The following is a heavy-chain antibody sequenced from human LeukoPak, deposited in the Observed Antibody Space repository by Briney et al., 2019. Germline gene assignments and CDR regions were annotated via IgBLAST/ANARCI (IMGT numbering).Heavy chain of an antibody. J-gene: IGHJ5*02. CDR1: GGTFSRYA. CDR2: IVPIFGTA. CDR3: ARVVTPRYCSTPSCYWKGWFDP. Sequence: ASVKVSCKASGGTFSRYAMSWVRQAPGQGLEWMGGIVPIFGTASFAQKFQGRVTITADESTGTAYMELSSLRSEDTAVYYCARVVTPRYCSTPSCYWKGWFDPWGQGTLVTVSS. V-gene: IGHV1-69*13. D-gene: IGHD2-2*01.